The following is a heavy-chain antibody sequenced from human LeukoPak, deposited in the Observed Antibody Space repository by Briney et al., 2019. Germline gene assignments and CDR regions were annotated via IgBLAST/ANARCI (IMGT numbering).Heavy chain of an antibody. Sequence: ASMKVSRKAFGYTFTRYYIHRGRQAPGQGAEGVGWINPNSGGTNYAQKFQGRVTMTRDTSISTAYMELSRLRSDDTAVYYCARDHGYDNYYYYYMDVWGKETTVTVSS. CDR1: GYTFTRYY. CDR2: INPNSGGT. V-gene: IGHV1-2*02. D-gene: IGHD5-12*01. J-gene: IGHJ6*03. CDR3: ARDHGYDNYYYYYMDV.